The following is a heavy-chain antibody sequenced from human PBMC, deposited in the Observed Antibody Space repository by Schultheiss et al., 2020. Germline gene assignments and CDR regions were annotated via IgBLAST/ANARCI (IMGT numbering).Heavy chain of an antibody. CDR2: ISSSSTYI. CDR1: GFTFTTYN. V-gene: IGHV3-21*01. Sequence: GESLKISCAASGFTFTTYNMNWVRQAPGKGLEWVSFISSSSTYIYYADSVRGRFTISRDNAKNSLYLQMNSLRAEDTAVYYCATVSSGWGQGTLVTVSS. J-gene: IGHJ4*02. D-gene: IGHD6-19*01. CDR3: ATVSSG.